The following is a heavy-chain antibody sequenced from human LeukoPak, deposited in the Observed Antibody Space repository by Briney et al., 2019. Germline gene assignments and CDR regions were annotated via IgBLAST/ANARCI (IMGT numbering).Heavy chain of an antibody. D-gene: IGHD2-15*01. Sequence: GASVKVSCKASGYTFTSYDINWVRQATGQGLEWMGWMNPNSGNTGYAQKFQGRVTITRDTSISTAYRELSSLRSEDTAVYYCARVPPLGYCSGGSCYRFDYGGQGTLVTVSS. V-gene: IGHV1-8*03. CDR2: MNPNSGNT. CDR1: GYTFTSYD. J-gene: IGHJ4*02. CDR3: ARVPPLGYCSGGSCYRFDY.